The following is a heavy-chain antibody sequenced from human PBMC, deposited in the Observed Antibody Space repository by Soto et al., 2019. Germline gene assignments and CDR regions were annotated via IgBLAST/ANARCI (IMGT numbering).Heavy chain of an antibody. V-gene: IGHV4-39*02. CDR3: AREGGRYCTGGSCQVDY. J-gene: IGHJ4*02. Sequence: QLQLQESGPGLVKPSETLSLTCTVSGGSISSSSYYWGWIRQPPGKGLEWIGSIYYSGNTYYTPSLTSRVTISVDTSTNQFSLKLSSVTAADTAVDYCAREGGRYCTGGSCQVDYWGQGTLVTVSS. CDR1: GGSISSSSYY. CDR2: IYYSGNT. D-gene: IGHD2-15*01.